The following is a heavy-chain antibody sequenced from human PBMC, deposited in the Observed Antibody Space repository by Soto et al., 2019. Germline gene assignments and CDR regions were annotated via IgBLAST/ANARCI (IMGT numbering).Heavy chain of an antibody. CDR2: ISAYNGNT. V-gene: IGHV1-18*01. Sequence: ASVKVSCKASGYTFTSYGISWVRQAPGQGLEWMGWISAYNGNTNYAQKLQGRVTMTTDTSTSTAYMERRSLRSDDTAVYYCARVRPVGGTRLNWFDPWGQGTLVTVSS. CDR1: GYTFTSYG. CDR3: ARVRPVGGTRLNWFDP. J-gene: IGHJ5*02. D-gene: IGHD1-26*01.